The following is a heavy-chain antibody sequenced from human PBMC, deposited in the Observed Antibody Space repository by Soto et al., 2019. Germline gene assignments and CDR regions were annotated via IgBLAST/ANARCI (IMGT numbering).Heavy chain of an antibody. CDR1: GFTFSSYS. CDR3: ASLGYDILTGHFDY. Sequence: GGSLTLSCAASGFTFSSYSMNWVRQAPGKGLEWVSSISSSSSYIYYADSVKGRFTISRDNAKNSLYLQMNSLRAEDTAVYYCASLGYDILTGHFDYWGQGNLVTVSS. V-gene: IGHV3-21*01. D-gene: IGHD3-9*01. J-gene: IGHJ4*02. CDR2: ISSSSSYI.